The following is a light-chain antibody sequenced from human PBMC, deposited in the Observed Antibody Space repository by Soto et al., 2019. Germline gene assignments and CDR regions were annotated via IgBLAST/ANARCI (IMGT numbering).Light chain of an antibody. CDR2: GNS. Sequence: QSVLTQPPSVSGAPGQRVTISCTGSSSNIGAGYDVHWYQQLPGTAPKLLIYGNSNRPSGVPDRFSGSKSGTSASLAITGLQAEDEADYYCQSYDSSLSGSNSVFGTGTNVTVL. V-gene: IGLV1-40*01. CDR3: QSYDSSLSGSNSV. CDR1: SSNIGAGYD. J-gene: IGLJ1*01.